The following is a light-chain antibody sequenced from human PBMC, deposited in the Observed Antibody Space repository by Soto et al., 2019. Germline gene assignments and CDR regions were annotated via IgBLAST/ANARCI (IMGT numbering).Light chain of an antibody. V-gene: IGKV1-5*01. CDR2: DAS. Sequence: DIQMTQSPSTLSASVGDRVTITCRASQSISSWLAWYQQKPGKAPKLLIYDASSLESGVPSRFSGSGSGTEFTLTISSLQPDDFATYYCQQYYSYGTTFGQGTKVDIK. CDR3: QQYYSYGTT. J-gene: IGKJ1*01. CDR1: QSISSW.